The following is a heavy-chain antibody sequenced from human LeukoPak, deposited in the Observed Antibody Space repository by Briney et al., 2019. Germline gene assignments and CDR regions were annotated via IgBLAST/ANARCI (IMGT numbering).Heavy chain of an antibody. Sequence: PGGSLRLSCAASGFTVSSNYMSWVRQAPGKGLEWVSVIYSGGGTYYADSVKGRFTISRDNSKNTLYLQMNSLRAEDTAVYYCARAEGLLWFGELLSGGMDVWGQGTTVTVSS. D-gene: IGHD3-10*01. CDR2: IYSGGGT. CDR3: ARAEGLLWFGELLSGGMDV. J-gene: IGHJ6*02. CDR1: GFTVSSNY. V-gene: IGHV3-53*01.